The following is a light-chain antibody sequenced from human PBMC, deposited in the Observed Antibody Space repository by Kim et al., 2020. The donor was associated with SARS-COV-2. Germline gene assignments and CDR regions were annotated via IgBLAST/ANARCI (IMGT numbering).Light chain of an antibody. CDR3: GADHGSGSNFVYV. CDR2: VGTGGIVG. V-gene: IGLV9-49*01. J-gene: IGLJ1*01. CDR1: SGYRNYK. Sequence: CTLSSGYRNYKVDWYRQGPGKGPRFVMRVGTGGIVGSKGDGIPDRFSVLGSGLNRYLTIKNIQEEDESDYHCGADHGSGSNFVYVFGTGTKVTVL.